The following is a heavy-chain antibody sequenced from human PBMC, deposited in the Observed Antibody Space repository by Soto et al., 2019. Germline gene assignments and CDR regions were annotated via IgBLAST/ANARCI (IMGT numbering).Heavy chain of an antibody. CDR2: ISWNSGSI. Sequence: PGGSLRLSCAASGFTFDDYAMHWVRQAPGKGLEWVSGISWNSGSIGYADSVKGRFTISRDNAKNSLYLQMNSLRAEDTALYYCAKDMGLWFGDGDAFDIWGQGTMVTVSS. CDR1: GFTFDDYA. J-gene: IGHJ3*02. CDR3: AKDMGLWFGDGDAFDI. V-gene: IGHV3-9*01. D-gene: IGHD3-10*01.